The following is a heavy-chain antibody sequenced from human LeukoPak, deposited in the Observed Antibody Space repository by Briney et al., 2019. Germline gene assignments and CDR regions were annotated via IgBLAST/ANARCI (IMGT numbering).Heavy chain of an antibody. CDR1: GFSLNTRAMC. CDR2: IDWSNDK. CDR3: ASGLSWNFDY. V-gene: IGHV2-70*12. D-gene: IGHD2-15*01. J-gene: IGHJ4*02. Sequence: ESGPTLVNPTQTLTLTCTFSGFSLNTRAMCVSWIRQPPGKAPEWLAFIDWSNDKYYSASLKTRLTISKDTSKNQVVLTMTNMDPVDTATYYCASGLSWNFDYWGQGTLVTVSS.